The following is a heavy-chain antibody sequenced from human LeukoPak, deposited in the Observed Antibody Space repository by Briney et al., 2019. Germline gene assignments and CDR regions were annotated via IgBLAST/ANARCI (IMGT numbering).Heavy chain of an antibody. D-gene: IGHD1-1*01. J-gene: IGHJ4*02. V-gene: IGHV3-30*03. CDR3: VRDHDWSFDL. Sequence: GGSLRLSCAASGFTFSSYGMHWVRQAPGKGLEWVAVISYDGSNKYYADSVKGRFTISRDNSKNTLYLQMNSLRAEDTAVYYCVRDHDWSFDLWGQGALVTVSS. CDR1: GFTFSSYG. CDR2: ISYDGSNK.